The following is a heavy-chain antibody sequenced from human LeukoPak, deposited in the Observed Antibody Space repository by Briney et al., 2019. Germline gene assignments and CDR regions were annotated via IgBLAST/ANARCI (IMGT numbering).Heavy chain of an antibody. V-gene: IGHV3-48*04. CDR1: GCTFSSYS. CDR3: ARGRLGGHFNLMPSPPDY. J-gene: IGHJ4*02. Sequence: PGGPLRLSCAASGCTFSSYSRNWVRQAPGKGLEWLSYISYNSGTISYADSVKGRFTVSRDDAANSLYLQMTSLRVEDTAVYYCARGRLGGHFNLMPSPPDYWGQGTLLTVSS. D-gene: IGHD3-16*01. CDR2: ISYNSGTI.